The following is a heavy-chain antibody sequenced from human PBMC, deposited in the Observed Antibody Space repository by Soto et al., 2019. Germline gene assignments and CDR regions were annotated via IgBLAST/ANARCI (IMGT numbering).Heavy chain of an antibody. V-gene: IGHV4-4*07. CDR2: IYTTGST. D-gene: IGHD1-26*01. J-gene: IGHJ6*02. CDR1: GGSMSSYY. Sequence: SETLSLTCTVSGGSMSSYYWGWIRQAAGKPLEWIGRIYTTGSTNYNPSLRSRVTLSLDTSKNQFSLKLRSVTAADTAVYYCAREGASGFGMDVWGQGTTVTVSS. CDR3: AREGASGFGMDV.